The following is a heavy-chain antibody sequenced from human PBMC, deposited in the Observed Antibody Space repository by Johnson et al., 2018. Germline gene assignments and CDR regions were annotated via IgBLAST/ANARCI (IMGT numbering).Heavy chain of an antibody. CDR3: ARGVYSYYYYYMDV. J-gene: IGHJ6*03. CDR2: IYYSGSA. Sequence: QVQLQESGPGLVKPSETLSLTCTVSGDSVSSGTYYWSWIRQPPGKGLGWIGYIYYSGSAHYNRSRKSRVTISVDTSKNQVSLKLSPVTAADTAGYYCARGVYSYYYYYMDVWGKGTTVTVSS. V-gene: IGHV4-61*01. D-gene: IGHD2-8*01. CDR1: GDSVSSGTYY.